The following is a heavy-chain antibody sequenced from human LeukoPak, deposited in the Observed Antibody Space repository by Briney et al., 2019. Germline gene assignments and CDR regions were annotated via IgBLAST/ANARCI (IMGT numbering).Heavy chain of an antibody. J-gene: IGHJ4*02. CDR1: GFTFSSYG. CDR2: IRLDGRNK. V-gene: IGHV3-30*02. Sequence: GGSLRLSCAASGFTFSSYGMHWVRQAPAKGLEWVAFIRLDGRNKYYADSVRGRFTISRDNYKNTLYLQMNSLRAEDTALYYCAKPHFDYWGQGTLVTVSS. CDR3: AKPHFDY.